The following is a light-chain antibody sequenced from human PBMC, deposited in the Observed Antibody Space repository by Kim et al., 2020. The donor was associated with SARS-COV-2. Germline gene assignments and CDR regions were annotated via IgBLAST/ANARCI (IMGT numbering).Light chain of an antibody. Sequence: PGARATLSCRASLSVSSSSLAWYQQRPGQAPRLLIYGVSSRATGVPDRFSGSGSGTDFTLTISRLEPEDFAVYYCQQYTYSPPRYTFGQGTKLEI. CDR1: LSVSSSS. CDR2: GVS. J-gene: IGKJ2*01. CDR3: QQYTYSPPRYT. V-gene: IGKV3-20*01.